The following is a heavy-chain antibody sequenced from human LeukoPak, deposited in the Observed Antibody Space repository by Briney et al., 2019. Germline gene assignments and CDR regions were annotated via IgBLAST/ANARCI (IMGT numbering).Heavy chain of an antibody. V-gene: IGHV3-53*01. J-gene: IGHJ1*01. Sequence: GGSPRVSCAASGLSVSSTFMSWVRQTPGKGLEWVSSVFGGGGTRYADSVMGRFTISRDNSKSTLYLQMNSLRAEDTAVYYCARTYTNNAGYYLYWGQGTVGTVSS. CDR1: GLSVSSTF. CDR2: VFGGGGT. CDR3: ARTYTNNAGYYLY. D-gene: IGHD3-22*01.